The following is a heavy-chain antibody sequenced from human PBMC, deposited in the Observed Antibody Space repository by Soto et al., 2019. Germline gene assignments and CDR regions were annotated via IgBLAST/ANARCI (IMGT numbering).Heavy chain of an antibody. J-gene: IGHJ4*02. V-gene: IGHV3-21*01. CDR3: ARDLALVGNY. Sequence: GGSLRLSCAASGFTFSSYDMNWVRQTQEKGLEWVSSISSTSSYTHYSDSVKGRFTISRDNANISLFLQMNSLRAVYTSTYYCARDLALVGNYWGQGVLVTVSS. D-gene: IGHD6-19*01. CDR1: GFTFSSYD. CDR2: ISSTSSYT.